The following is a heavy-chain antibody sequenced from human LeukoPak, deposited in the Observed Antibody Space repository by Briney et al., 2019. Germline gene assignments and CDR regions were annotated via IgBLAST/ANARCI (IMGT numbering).Heavy chain of an antibody. CDR3: ASCIGYCSSTSCYYYYYMDV. CDR2: IIPIFGTA. V-gene: IGHV1-69*13. CDR1: GGTFSSYA. D-gene: IGHD2-2*01. Sequence: ASVKVSCKASGGTFSSYAISWVRQAPGQGLEWMGGIIPIFGTANYAQKFQGRVTITADESTSTAYMELSSLRSEDTAVYYCASCIGYCSSTSCYYYYYMDVWAKGPRSPSP. J-gene: IGHJ6*03.